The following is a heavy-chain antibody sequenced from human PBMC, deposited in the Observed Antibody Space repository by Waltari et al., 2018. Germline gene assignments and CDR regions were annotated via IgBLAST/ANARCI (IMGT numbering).Heavy chain of an antibody. CDR2: IKQDGSEK. Sequence: EVRLVESGGGLVQPGGSLSLSCAASGSPFSDYWMSWVRQAPGQGLEWVANIKQDGSEKYQVDPVKGRFTISRDNAKNSLYLQMNSLRAEDTAVYFCARGGSWAIDYWGQGTLVTVSS. CDR3: ARGGSWAIDY. V-gene: IGHV3-7*01. CDR1: GSPFSDYW. J-gene: IGHJ4*02. D-gene: IGHD3-16*01.